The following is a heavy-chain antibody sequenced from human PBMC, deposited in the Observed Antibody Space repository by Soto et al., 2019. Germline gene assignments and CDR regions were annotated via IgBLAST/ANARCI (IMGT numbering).Heavy chain of an antibody. Sequence: PSETLALTCAVYGGSFSGYYWSWIRQPPGKGLEWIGEINHSGSTNYNPSLKSRVTISVDTSKNQFSLKLSSVTAADTAVYYCAREAMVRGVIIMDLYYYYGMDVWGQGTTVSVSS. J-gene: IGHJ6*02. CDR1: GGSFSGYY. CDR3: AREAMVRGVIIMDLYYYYGMDV. D-gene: IGHD3-10*01. V-gene: IGHV4-34*01. CDR2: INHSGST.